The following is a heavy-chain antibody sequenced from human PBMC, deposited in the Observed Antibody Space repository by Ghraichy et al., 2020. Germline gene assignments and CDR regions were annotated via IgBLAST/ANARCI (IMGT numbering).Heavy chain of an antibody. CDR3: AREFPDGYGTYYFDY. Sequence: SQTLSLTCTVSGGSISSYYWSWIRQPPGKGLEWIGYIYYSGSTNYNPSLKSRVTISVDTSKNQFSLKLSSVTAADTAVYYCAREFPDGYGTYYFDYWGQGTLVTVSS. J-gene: IGHJ4*02. CDR2: IYYSGST. V-gene: IGHV4-59*01. D-gene: IGHD5-24*01. CDR1: GGSISSYY.